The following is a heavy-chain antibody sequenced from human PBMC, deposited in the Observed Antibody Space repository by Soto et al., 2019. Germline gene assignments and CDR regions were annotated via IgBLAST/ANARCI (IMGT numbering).Heavy chain of an antibody. Sequence: QPGGSLRLSCSASGFTFSSYAMSWVRQAPGKGLEWVSAISGSGGSTYYADSVKGRFTISRDNSKNTLYLQMNSLRAEDTAVYYCAKVNSPLLLFGNYFDYWGQGTLVTVSS. CDR1: GFTFSSYA. CDR2: ISGSGGST. CDR3: AKVNSPLLLFGNYFDY. V-gene: IGHV3-23*01. J-gene: IGHJ4*02. D-gene: IGHD3-10*01.